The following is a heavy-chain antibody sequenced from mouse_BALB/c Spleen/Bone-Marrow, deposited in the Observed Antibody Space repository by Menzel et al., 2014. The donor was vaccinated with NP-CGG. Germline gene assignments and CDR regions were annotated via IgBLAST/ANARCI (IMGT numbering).Heavy chain of an antibody. J-gene: IGHJ4*01. CDR2: IYPGDGGT. CDR1: GYAFSSYW. CDR3: ARWITTVVAPYVMDY. Sequence: VQLQQSGAELVRPGSSVKISCKASGYAFSSYWMNWVKQRPGQGLEWIGQIYPGDGGTNYNGKFKGKATLTADKSSSTAYMQLSSLTSEDSAVYFCARWITTVVAPYVMDYWGQGTSVTVSS. D-gene: IGHD1-1*01. V-gene: IGHV1-80*01.